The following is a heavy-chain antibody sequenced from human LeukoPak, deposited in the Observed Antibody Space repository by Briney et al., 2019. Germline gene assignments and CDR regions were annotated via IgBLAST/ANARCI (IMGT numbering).Heavy chain of an antibody. D-gene: IGHD3-3*01. V-gene: IGHV1-8*01. J-gene: IGHJ6*03. Sequence: ASVKVSCKASGCTFTSYDINWVRQATGQGLEWMGWMNPNSGNTGYAQKFQGRVTMTRNTSISTAYMELSSLRSEDTAVYYCARAPDYDFWSGYYLTGPMDVWGKGTTVTVSS. CDR3: ARAPDYDFWSGYYLTGPMDV. CDR2: MNPNSGNT. CDR1: GCTFTSYD.